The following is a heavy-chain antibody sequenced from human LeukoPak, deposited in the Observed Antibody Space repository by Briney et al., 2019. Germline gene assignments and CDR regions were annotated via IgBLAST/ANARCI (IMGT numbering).Heavy chain of an antibody. J-gene: IGHJ3*02. CDR2: INPSGGST. Sequence: ASVKVSCKASGYTFTSYYMHWVRQAPGQGLEWMGIINPSGGSTSYAQKFQGRVTMTRDTSTSTVYMELSGLRSEDTAVYYCARDPPDYIAFDIWGQGTMVTVSS. D-gene: IGHD3-16*01. V-gene: IGHV1-46*01. CDR1: GYTFTSYY. CDR3: ARDPPDYIAFDI.